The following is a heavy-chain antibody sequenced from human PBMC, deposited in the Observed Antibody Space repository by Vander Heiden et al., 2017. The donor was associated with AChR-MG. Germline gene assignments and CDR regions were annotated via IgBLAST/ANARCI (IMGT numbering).Heavy chain of an antibody. Sequence: QVQLVESGGGVVQPGRSLRLSCAASGFTLSSYAMHWVRQAPGKGLEWVAVISYDGSNKYYADSVKGRFTISRDNSKNTLYLQMNSLRAEDTAVYYCARGITIFGVVISNWFDPWGQGTLVTVSS. CDR3: ARGITIFGVVISNWFDP. D-gene: IGHD3-3*01. V-gene: IGHV3-30-3*01. CDR1: GFTLSSYA. J-gene: IGHJ5*02. CDR2: ISYDGSNK.